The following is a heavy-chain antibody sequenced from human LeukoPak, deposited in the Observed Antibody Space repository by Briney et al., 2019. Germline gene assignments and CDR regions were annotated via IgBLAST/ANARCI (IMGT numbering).Heavy chain of an antibody. CDR2: ISGSSSTR. J-gene: IGHJ3*02. Sequence: GGSLRLSCAASGFTFSSYSMNWVRQAPGKGLEWVSYISGSSSTRYYADSVKGRFTISRDNAKNSLYLQMNSLRAEDTSVYECARYRDYGAFDIWGQGTMVTVSS. D-gene: IGHD4-17*01. V-gene: IGHV3-48*01. CDR3: ARYRDYGAFDI. CDR1: GFTFSSYS.